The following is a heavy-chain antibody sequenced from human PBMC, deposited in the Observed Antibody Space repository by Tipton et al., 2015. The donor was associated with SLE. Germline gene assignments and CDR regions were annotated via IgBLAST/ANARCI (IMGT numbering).Heavy chain of an antibody. Sequence: TLSLTCTVSGGSISSYYWSWIRQPAGKGLEWIGYIYYTGSTYYSPSLKSRVTISVDTSKNQFSLKLSSVTAADTAVYYCARHAYYYDTSGYYTDWGQGTLVTVSS. J-gene: IGHJ4*02. CDR1: GGSISSYY. V-gene: IGHV4-59*04. CDR3: ARHAYYYDTSGYYTD. D-gene: IGHD3-22*01. CDR2: IYYTGST.